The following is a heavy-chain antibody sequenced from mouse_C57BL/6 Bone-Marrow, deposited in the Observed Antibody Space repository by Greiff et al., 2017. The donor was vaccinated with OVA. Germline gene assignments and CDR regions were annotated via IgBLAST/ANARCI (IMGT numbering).Heavy chain of an antibody. CDR1: GYAFSSSW. V-gene: IGHV1-82*01. CDR3: ARGKLVGY. Sequence: VQLQESGPELVKPGASVKISCKASGYAFSSSWMNWVKQRPGKGLEWIGRIYPGDGDTNYNGKFKGKATLTADKSSSTAYMQLSSLTSEDSAVYFCARGKLVGYWGQGTTLTVSS. D-gene: IGHD1-1*02. J-gene: IGHJ2*01. CDR2: IYPGDGDT.